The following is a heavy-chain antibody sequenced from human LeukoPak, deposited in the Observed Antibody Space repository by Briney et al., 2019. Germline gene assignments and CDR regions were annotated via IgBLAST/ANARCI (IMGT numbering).Heavy chain of an antibody. Sequence: GGSLRLSCAASGFTFSSYSMNWVRQAPGKGLEWVSSISSSSGYTWYADSVKGRFTISRDNAKNSLSLEMNSLRAEDTAVYYCARRYCTGSGCHSFDYWGQGTLVTVSS. CDR3: ARRYCTGSGCHSFDY. CDR2: ISSSSGYT. CDR1: GFTFSSYS. D-gene: IGHD2-8*02. V-gene: IGHV3-21*01. J-gene: IGHJ4*02.